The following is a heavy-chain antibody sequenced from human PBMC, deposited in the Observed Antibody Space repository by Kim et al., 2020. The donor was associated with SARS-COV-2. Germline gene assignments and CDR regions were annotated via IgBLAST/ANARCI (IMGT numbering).Heavy chain of an antibody. Sequence: ASVKVSCKASGYTFTSYGISWVRQAPGQGLEWMGWISAYNGNTNYAQKLQGRVTMTTDTSTSTAYMELRSLRSDDTAVYYCARDLRSATSPNITIFGVDRFYGMDVWGQGTTVTASS. CDR2: ISAYNGNT. V-gene: IGHV1-18*04. D-gene: IGHD3-3*01. CDR1: GYTFTSYG. J-gene: IGHJ6*02. CDR3: ARDLRSATSPNITIFGVDRFYGMDV.